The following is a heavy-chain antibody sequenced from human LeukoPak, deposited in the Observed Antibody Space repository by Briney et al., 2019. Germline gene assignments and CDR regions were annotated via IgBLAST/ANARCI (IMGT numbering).Heavy chain of an antibody. D-gene: IGHD2-21*02. Sequence: GASVTVSCTASGYTFSSYGINWVRQAPGQGLEWMGWISVINSGNTRYAQNFQGRLTMTTDTSTTTAYMELRSLRSDDTAVYYCSREFPFCGADCFSGVFDIWGQGTMVTVS. CDR1: GYTFSSYG. V-gene: IGHV1-18*01. CDR2: ISVINSGNT. CDR3: SREFPFCGADCFSGVFDI. J-gene: IGHJ3*02.